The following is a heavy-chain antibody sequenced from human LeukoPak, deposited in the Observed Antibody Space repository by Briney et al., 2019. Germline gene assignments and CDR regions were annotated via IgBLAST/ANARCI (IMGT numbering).Heavy chain of an antibody. CDR1: GFTFSSYW. J-gene: IGHJ6*02. CDR2: INSDGSST. CDR3: ARVGDSSGYYGYYYYYYGMDV. Sequence: PGGSLRLSCAASGFTFSSYWMHWVRQAPGKGLVWVSRINSDGSSTSYADSVKGRFTISRDHDKNTLYLQMNSLRAEDTAVYYCARVGDSSGYYGYYYYYYGMDVWGQGTTVTVSS. D-gene: IGHD3-22*01. V-gene: IGHV3-74*01.